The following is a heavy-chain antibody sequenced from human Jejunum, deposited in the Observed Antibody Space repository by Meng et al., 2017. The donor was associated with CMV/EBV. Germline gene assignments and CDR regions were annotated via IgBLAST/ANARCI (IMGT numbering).Heavy chain of an antibody. J-gene: IGHJ6*02. V-gene: IGHV3-30*02. CDR3: AKDRLARITYYYYYGMDV. CDR1: YA. Sequence: YAIHWVRQAPGKGLEWVALIRYEGRHKYYADSVKDRFSISRDNSKNTVYLQMNSLRAEDTAVYYCAKDRLARITYYYYYGMDVWGQGTTVTVSS. CDR2: IRYEGRHK. D-gene: IGHD5-12*01.